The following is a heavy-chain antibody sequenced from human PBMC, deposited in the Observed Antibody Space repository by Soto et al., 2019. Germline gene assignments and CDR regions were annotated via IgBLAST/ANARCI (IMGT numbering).Heavy chain of an antibody. D-gene: IGHD4-4*01. V-gene: IGHV1-18*04. J-gene: IGHJ5*02. Sequence: ASVKVSCKASGYTFTSYGISSVRQAPGQGLEWMGWISAYNGNTNYAQKLQGRVTMTTDTSTSTAYMELRSLRSDDTAVYYCARDGPYSPRNWFDPWGQGTLVTVSS. CDR2: ISAYNGNT. CDR3: ARDGPYSPRNWFDP. CDR1: GYTFTSYG.